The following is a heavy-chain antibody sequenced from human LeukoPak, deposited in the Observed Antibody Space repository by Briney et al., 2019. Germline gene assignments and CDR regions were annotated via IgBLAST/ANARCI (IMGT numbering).Heavy chain of an antibody. CDR3: ARDKGYYGDYAVGY. CDR1: GYTFTSYG. CDR2: ISAYNGNT. J-gene: IGHJ4*02. Sequence: ASVKVSCKASGYTFTSYGISWVRQAPGQGLEWVGWISAYNGNTNYAQKLQGRVTMTTDTSTSTAYMELRSLRSDDTAVYYCARDKGYYGDYAVGYWGQGTLVTVSS. V-gene: IGHV1-18*01. D-gene: IGHD4-17*01.